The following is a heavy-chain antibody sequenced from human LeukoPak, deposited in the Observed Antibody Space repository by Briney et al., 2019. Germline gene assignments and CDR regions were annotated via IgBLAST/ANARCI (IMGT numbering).Heavy chain of an antibody. CDR1: GFTFSDYY. CDR2: ISGSGGST. CDR3: AKDHISGDSSGYCLDY. V-gene: IGHV3-23*01. D-gene: IGHD3-22*01. Sequence: GGSLRLSCAASGFTFSDYYMSWIRQAPGKGLEWVSAISGSGGSTYYADSVKGRFTISRDNSKNTLYLQMNSLRAEDTAVYYCAKDHISGDSSGYCLDYWGQGTLVTVSS. J-gene: IGHJ4*02.